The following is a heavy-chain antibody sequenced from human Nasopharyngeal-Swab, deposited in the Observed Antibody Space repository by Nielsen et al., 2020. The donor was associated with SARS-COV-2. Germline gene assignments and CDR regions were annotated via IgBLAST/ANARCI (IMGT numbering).Heavy chain of an antibody. V-gene: IGHV3-23*01. CDR2: ISGSGGST. J-gene: IGHJ4*02. CDR1: GFTFSSYA. Sequence: GESLKISCAASGFTFSSYAMSWVRQAPGKGLEWVSAISGSGGSTYYADSVKGRFTISRDNSKNTPYLQMNSLRAEDTAVYYCALDPRSGGYWGQGTLVTVSS. D-gene: IGHD6-25*01. CDR3: ALDPRSGGY.